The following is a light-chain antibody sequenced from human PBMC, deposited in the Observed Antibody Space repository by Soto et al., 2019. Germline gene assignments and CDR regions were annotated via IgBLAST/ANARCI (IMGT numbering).Light chain of an antibody. J-gene: IGLJ1*01. CDR2: DVT. V-gene: IGLV2-14*03. Sequence: QSVLTQPAPVSGSSGQSIPISCTGTSSDVGGYNYVSWYQPHPGKAPKLIIYDVTNRPSGVSNPFSGSKSGNTASLTISGLQPEDGADYYCSSYTTSNTRQIVFGTGTKVTVL. CDR3: SSYTTSNTRQIV. CDR1: SSDVGGYNY.